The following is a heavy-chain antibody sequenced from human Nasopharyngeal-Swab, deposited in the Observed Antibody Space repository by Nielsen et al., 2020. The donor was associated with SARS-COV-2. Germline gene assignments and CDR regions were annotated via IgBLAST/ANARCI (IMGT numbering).Heavy chain of an antibody. CDR3: TSSIAAAGSRYYYYYMDV. Sequence: GGSLRLSCAASGFTFSGSAMHWVRQAYGKGLEWVGRIRSKANSYATAYAASVKGRFTISRDDSKNTAYLQMNSLKTEDTAVYYCTSSIAAAGSRYYYYYMDVWGKGTTVTVSS. V-gene: IGHV3-73*01. D-gene: IGHD6-13*01. CDR1: GFTFSGSA. J-gene: IGHJ6*03. CDR2: IRSKANSYAT.